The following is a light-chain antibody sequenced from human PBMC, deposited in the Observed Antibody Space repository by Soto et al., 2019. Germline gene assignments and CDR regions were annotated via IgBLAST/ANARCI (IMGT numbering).Light chain of an antibody. J-gene: IGKJ2*01. Sequence: EIVLTQSPGTLSLSPGERATLSCRASQSVSSSYLAWYQQKPGQAPRVLIHGASSSATGIPDRFSGSGSGTEVSLTISRLEPEDFSVYFCQQYGNPPPNAFGQGTKVEIK. CDR3: QQYGNPPPNA. CDR2: GAS. V-gene: IGKV3-20*01. CDR1: QSVSSSY.